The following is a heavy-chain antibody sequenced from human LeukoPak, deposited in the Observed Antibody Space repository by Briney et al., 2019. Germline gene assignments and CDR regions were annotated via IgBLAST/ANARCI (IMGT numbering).Heavy chain of an antibody. J-gene: IGHJ3*02. Sequence: GGSLRLSCAASGFTFSTYNINWVRQAPGKGLEWLLYISRSGADIYYADSLRGRFTISRDNANNSLYLQMNSLRDEDTAVYYCARAVGPFDIWGQGTIVIVSS. V-gene: IGHV3-48*02. CDR2: ISRSGADI. CDR3: ARAVGPFDI. CDR1: GFTFSTYN.